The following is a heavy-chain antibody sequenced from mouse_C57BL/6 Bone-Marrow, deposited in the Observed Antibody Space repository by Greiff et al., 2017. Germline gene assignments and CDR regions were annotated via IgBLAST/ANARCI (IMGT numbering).Heavy chain of an antibody. CDR2: IWRGGST. D-gene: IGHD2-1*01. J-gene: IGHJ3*01. CDR1: GFSLTSYG. CDR3: ARRNGNCGGFAY. Sequence: VKLMESGPGLVQPSQSLSITCTVSGFSLTSYGVHWVRQSPGKGLEWLGVIWRGGSTDYNAAFISRLSISKDNSKGQVFFKMNSLQADDAAISYCARRNGNCGGFAYWGQGTLVTVSA. V-gene: IGHV2-2*01.